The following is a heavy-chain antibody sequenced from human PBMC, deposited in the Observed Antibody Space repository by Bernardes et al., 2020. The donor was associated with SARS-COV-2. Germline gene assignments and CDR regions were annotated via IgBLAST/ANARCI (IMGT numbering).Heavy chain of an antibody. Sequence: GGSLRLSCAASGFIFNNYAMHWARQAPGKGLESVSTINPSGDEAYYADSVKGRFTVSRDNSKNTVYLQLNSLRVDDTAVYYCGKEHGGSGRNLWGQGTLVTVSS. CDR2: INPSGDEA. J-gene: IGHJ5*02. D-gene: IGHD3-10*01. V-gene: IGHV3-23*01. CDR3: GKEHGGSGRNL. CDR1: GFIFNNYA.